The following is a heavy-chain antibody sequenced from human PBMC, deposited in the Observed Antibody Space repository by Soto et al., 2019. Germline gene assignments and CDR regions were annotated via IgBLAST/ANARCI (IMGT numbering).Heavy chain of an antibody. CDR3: AKGTMVRGVIYYPDYYYYYMDV. CDR2: ISGSGGST. V-gene: IGHV3-23*01. Sequence: GGSLRLSCAASGFTFSSYAMSWVRQAPGKGLEWVSAISGSGGSTYYADSVKGRFTISRDNSKNTLYLQMNSLRAEDTAVYYCAKGTMVRGVIYYPDYYYYYMDVWGKGTTVTVSS. CDR1: GFTFSSYA. J-gene: IGHJ6*03. D-gene: IGHD3-10*01.